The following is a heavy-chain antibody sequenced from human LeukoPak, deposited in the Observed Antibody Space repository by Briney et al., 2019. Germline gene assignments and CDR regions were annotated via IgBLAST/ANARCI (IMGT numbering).Heavy chain of an antibody. D-gene: IGHD6-13*01. V-gene: IGHV3-43*01. CDR1: GFTFDEYT. CDR2: ISWNGDRT. J-gene: IGHJ4*02. CDR3: AKGAAAGGYYFDY. Sequence: GGSLRLSCAASGFTFDEYTMHWVRQAPGKGLEWVSLISWNGDRTYYGDSVKGRFTISRDNSKDSLYLQMNSLRTEDTALYYCAKGAAAGGYYFDYWGLGTLVTVSS.